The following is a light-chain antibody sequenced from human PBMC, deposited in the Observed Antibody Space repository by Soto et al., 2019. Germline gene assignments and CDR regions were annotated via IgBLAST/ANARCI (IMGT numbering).Light chain of an antibody. J-gene: IGKJ1*01. CDR3: QQYNPYSPWT. CDR2: KAS. CDR1: QGISNW. V-gene: IGKV1-5*03. Sequence: DIQLTQSPSSLSASVGDRVTITCQASQGISNWLAWYQQKPGKAPKLLIPKASRLESGVPSRFSGSGSGTEFTLSISGLQPDDFATYYCQQYNPYSPWTFGQGTKVDNK.